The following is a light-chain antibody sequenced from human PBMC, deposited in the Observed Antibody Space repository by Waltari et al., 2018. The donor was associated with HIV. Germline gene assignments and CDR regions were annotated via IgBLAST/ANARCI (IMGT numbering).Light chain of an antibody. V-gene: IGLV3-10*01. CDR1: ALPKKY. CDR2: EDI. Sequence: SYALTQPPSVSVSPGQTARITCSGDALPKKYAYWYQQKSGQAPVLVIYEDIKRPPGIPERFSGSSAGTMATLTISGAQVEDEADYYCYSTDRSSTHNVFGGGTKLTVL. CDR3: YSTDRSSTHNV. J-gene: IGLJ3*02.